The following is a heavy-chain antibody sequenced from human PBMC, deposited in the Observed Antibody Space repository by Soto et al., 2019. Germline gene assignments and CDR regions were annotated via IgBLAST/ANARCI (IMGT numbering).Heavy chain of an antibody. V-gene: IGHV1-69*02. Sequence: QVQLVQSGAEVKKPGSSGKVSCKASGGTFSSYTISWVRQAPGQGLEWMGRIIPILGIANYAQKFQGRVTITADKSTSTAYMELSSLRSEDTAVYYCARSDYQYYFDYWGQGTLVTVSS. CDR2: IIPILGIA. D-gene: IGHD4-17*01. CDR3: ARSDYQYYFDY. CDR1: GGTFSSYT. J-gene: IGHJ4*02.